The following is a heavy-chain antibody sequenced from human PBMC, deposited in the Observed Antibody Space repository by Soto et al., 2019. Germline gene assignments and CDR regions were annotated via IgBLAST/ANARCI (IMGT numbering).Heavy chain of an antibody. V-gene: IGHV3-53*01. CDR2: IESGGST. Sequence: GGSLRLSCNASGFTVSSTYMSWVRQAPGMGLEWVAVIESGGSTHYADSVKGRFAISRDIPKNMIYLQLHTLRAEDTAVYYCAKDLGPLRLLNYYFYGLGVWGQGTTVTVSS. CDR3: AKDLGPLRLLNYYFYGLGV. J-gene: IGHJ6*02. CDR1: GFTVSSTY. D-gene: IGHD2-15*01.